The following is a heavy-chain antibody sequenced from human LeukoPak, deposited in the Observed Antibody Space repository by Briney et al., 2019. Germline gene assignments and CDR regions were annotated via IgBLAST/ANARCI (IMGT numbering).Heavy chain of an antibody. CDR3: ARDYYDSGGYYYCDY. D-gene: IGHD3-22*01. J-gene: IGHJ4*02. Sequence: GGSLRLSCAASGFTFDDYGMSWVRQAPGKGLEWVSGINWNGGSTGYADSVKGRFTISRDNAKNSLYLQMNSLRAEDTALYHCARDYYDSGGYYYCDYWGQGTLVTVSS. CDR1: GFTFDDYG. V-gene: IGHV3-20*01. CDR2: INWNGGST.